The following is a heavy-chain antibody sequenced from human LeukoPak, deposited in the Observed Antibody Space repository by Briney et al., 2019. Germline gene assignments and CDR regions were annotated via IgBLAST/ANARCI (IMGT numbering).Heavy chain of an antibody. CDR3: ARAFGIAAARLDY. J-gene: IGHJ4*02. Sequence: GGSLRLSCAASGFTFSSYSMNWVRQAPGKGLVWVSSISSSSSYIYYADSVKGRFTISRENEKNSLYLQMNSLRAEDTAVYYCARAFGIAAARLDYWGQGTLVTVSS. D-gene: IGHD6-13*01. CDR1: GFTFSSYS. CDR2: ISSSSSYI. V-gene: IGHV3-21*01.